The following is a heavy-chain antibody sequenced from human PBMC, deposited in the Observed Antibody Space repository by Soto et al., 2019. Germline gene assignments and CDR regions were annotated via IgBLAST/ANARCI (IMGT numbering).Heavy chain of an antibody. V-gene: IGHV3-9*01. Sequence: GGSLRLSCAASGFTFDDYAMHWVRQAPGKGLEWVSGISWNSGSIGYADSVKGRFTISRDNAKNSLYLQMNSLRAEDTALYYCAKDTAGMSYYYYGMDVWGQGTTVTVSS. J-gene: IGHJ6*02. CDR1: GFTFDDYA. CDR3: AKDTAGMSYYYYGMDV. D-gene: IGHD3-10*01. CDR2: ISWNSGSI.